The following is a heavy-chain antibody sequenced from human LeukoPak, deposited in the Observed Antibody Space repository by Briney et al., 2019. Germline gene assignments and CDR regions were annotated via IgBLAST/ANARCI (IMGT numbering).Heavy chain of an antibody. CDR3: ACMAFTIFGVVTVYYGMDV. J-gene: IGHJ6*02. CDR2: IYYSGST. CDR1: GDSISSYC. V-gene: IGHV4-59*01. Sequence: PSETLSLTCTVSGDSISSYCWSWVRQPPGKGLEWVGYIYYSGSTNYNPSLRSRVTISVDTSKNQFSLKLSSVTAADTAVYYCACMAFTIFGVVTVYYGMDVWGQGTTVTVSS. D-gene: IGHD3-3*01.